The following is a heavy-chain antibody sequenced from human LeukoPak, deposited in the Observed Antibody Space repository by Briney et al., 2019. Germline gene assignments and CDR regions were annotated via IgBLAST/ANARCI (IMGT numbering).Heavy chain of an antibody. V-gene: IGHV3-23*01. CDR3: AKNLGPFDV. CDR2: IADAGT. Sequence: PGGSLRLSCATSGFTFSNDWMTWVRQAPGKGLEWVSTIADAGTYYADSVKGRFTISRDNSKNMLYLQLNSLRAGDTAMYYCAKNLGPFDVRGQGTMVTVSS. CDR1: GFTFSNDW. J-gene: IGHJ3*01. D-gene: IGHD3-16*01.